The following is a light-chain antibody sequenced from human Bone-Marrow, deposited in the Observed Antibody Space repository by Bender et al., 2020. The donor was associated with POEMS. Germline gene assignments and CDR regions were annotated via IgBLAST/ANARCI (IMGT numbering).Light chain of an antibody. CDR2: SDN. CDR1: NSNIGTNA. J-gene: IGLJ3*02. V-gene: IGLV1-44*01. CDR3: AAWDAGLGGGV. Sequence: QSVLTQPPSASGTPGQRVTISCSGSNSNIGTNAVNWYQQFPGKAPKLLIYSDNQRPSGVPDRCCAFKSGTSASLAISRLSSEDEADYYCAAWDAGLGGGVFGGETKLTVL.